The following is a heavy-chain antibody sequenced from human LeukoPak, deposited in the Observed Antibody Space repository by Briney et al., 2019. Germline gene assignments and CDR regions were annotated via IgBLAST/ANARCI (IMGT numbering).Heavy chain of an antibody. CDR3: ASIPYGDYYFDY. D-gene: IGHD4-17*01. J-gene: IGHJ4*02. CDR1: GFTVSSNY. V-gene: IGHV3-66*02. Sequence: GGSLRLSCAASGFTVSSNYMSWVRQAPGKGLEWVSVIYSGGSTYYADSVKGRFTISRDNSKNTLYLQMNSLRAEDTAVYYCASIPYGDYYFDYWGQGTLVTVSS. CDR2: IYSGGST.